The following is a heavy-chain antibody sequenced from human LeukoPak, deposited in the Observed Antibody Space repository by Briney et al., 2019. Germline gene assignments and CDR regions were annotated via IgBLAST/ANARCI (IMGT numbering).Heavy chain of an antibody. CDR1: GYTFTNYA. CDR3: ARAYQRLGELSLPHY. Sequence: GASVKVSCKASGYTFTNYAMNWVRQAPGQGLEWMGWIHPSTGNPTYAQGFAGRFVFSLDTSVSTTYLQISSLKAEDTAVYYCARAYQRLGELSLPHYWGQGTLVTVSS. CDR2: IHPSTGNP. D-gene: IGHD3-16*02. V-gene: IGHV7-4-1*02. J-gene: IGHJ4*02.